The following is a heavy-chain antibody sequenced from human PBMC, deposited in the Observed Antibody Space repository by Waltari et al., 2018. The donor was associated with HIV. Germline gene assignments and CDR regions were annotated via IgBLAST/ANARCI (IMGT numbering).Heavy chain of an antibody. D-gene: IGHD3-3*01. V-gene: IGHV3-23*01. CDR3: AKATFLFEAGHRSLYFDY. J-gene: IGHJ4*02. CDR1: GFPFSSYA. CDR2: ISGSGGST. Sequence: EVQLLESGGGLVQPGGSLRLSCAASGFPFSSYAMSWVRQAPGKGLEWVSAISGSGGSTYYADSVKGRFTISRDNSKNTLYLQMNSLRAEDTAVYYCAKATFLFEAGHRSLYFDYWGQGTLVTVSS.